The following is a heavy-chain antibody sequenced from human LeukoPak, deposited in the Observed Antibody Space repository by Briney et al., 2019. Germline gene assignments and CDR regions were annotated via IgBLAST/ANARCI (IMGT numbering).Heavy chain of an antibody. Sequence: PGGSLRLSCAASGFTFSGSAMHWVRQASGKGLEWVGRIRSKANSYATAYVESAKGRFTISRDDSKNTAYLQMNSLKTEDTAVYYCTSQGFDYWGQGTLVTVSS. V-gene: IGHV3-73*01. CDR2: IRSKANSYAT. J-gene: IGHJ4*02. CDR1: GFTFSGSA. CDR3: TSQGFDY.